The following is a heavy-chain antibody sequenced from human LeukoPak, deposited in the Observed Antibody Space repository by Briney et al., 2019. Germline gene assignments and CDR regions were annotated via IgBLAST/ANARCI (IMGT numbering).Heavy chain of an antibody. CDR1: GGTFSSYA. CDR2: IIPIFRIA. J-gene: IGHJ4*02. Sequence: SVKVSCKASGGTFSSYAISWVRQAPGQGLEWMGRIIPIFRIANYAQKFQGRVTITRDTSASTAYMELSSLRSEDTAVYYCARNGSGRGVAGFDYWGQGTLVTVSS. D-gene: IGHD3-10*01. V-gene: IGHV1-69*04. CDR3: ARNGSGRGVAGFDY.